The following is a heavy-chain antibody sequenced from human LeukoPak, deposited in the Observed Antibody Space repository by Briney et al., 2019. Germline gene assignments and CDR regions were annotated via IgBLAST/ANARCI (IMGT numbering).Heavy chain of an antibody. CDR1: GFTYSSYA. Sequence: GESLRLSCAASGFTYSSYAMSWVRQAPGKGLEWVSSVSGSGDNTYYADSVKGRFTISRDNFKNTLYLQMNSLRAEDTAVYYCAKVKPYWYFDLWGRGTLVTVSS. CDR3: AKVKPYWYFDL. CDR2: VSGSGDNT. J-gene: IGHJ2*01. V-gene: IGHV3-23*01.